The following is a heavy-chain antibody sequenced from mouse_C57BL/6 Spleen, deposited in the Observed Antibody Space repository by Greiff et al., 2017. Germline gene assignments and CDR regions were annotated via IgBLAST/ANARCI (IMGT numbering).Heavy chain of an antibody. Sequence: QVQLQQSGAELVRPGASVKLSCKASGYTFTDYYINWVKQRPGQGLEWIARIYPGSGNTYYNEKFKGKATLTAEKSSSTAYMQLSSLTSEDSAVYFCARWSLLKAMDYWGQGTSVTVSS. CDR1: GYTFTDYY. CDR2: IYPGSGNT. J-gene: IGHJ4*01. D-gene: IGHD1-3*01. CDR3: ARWSLLKAMDY. V-gene: IGHV1-76*01.